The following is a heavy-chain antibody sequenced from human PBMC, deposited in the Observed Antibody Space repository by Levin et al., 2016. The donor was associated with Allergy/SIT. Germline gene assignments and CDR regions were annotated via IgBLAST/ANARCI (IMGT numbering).Heavy chain of an antibody. CDR2: IYYSGST. CDR3: ARGRSTPYYYYYYYMDV. D-gene: IGHD2-2*01. J-gene: IGHJ6*03. Sequence: RQAPGKGLEWIGYIYYSGSTNYNPSLKSRVTISVDTSKNQFSLKLSSVTAADTAVYYCARGRSTPYYYYYYYMDVWGKGTTVTVSS. V-gene: IGHV4-34*01.